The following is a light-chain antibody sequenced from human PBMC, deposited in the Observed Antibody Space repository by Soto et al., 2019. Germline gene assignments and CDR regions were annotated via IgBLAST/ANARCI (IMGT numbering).Light chain of an antibody. Sequence: QSVLTQPPSVYAAPGQKVTISCSGSRAKIGHSYVSWYRQVPGTAPRLLIYDNNERPSGIPNRFSGYKSGTTATLGITGLQTDDEADYDCVACDGGVNGVLFVGGTELTVL. CDR3: VACDGGVNGVL. CDR2: DNN. CDR1: RAKIGHSY. V-gene: IGLV1-51*01. J-gene: IGLJ3*02.